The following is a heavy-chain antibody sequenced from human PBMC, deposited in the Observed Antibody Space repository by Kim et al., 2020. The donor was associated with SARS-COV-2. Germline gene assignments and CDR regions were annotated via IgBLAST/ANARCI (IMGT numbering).Heavy chain of an antibody. D-gene: IGHD2-21*02. CDR2: IYHSGST. J-gene: IGHJ3*02. V-gene: IGHV4-4*02. CDR3: ATLLLHPTIAYCGGDCSPDAFDI. CDR1: GGSISSSNW. Sequence: SETLSLTCAVSGGSISSSNWWSWVRQPPGKGLEWIGEIYHSGSTNYNPSLKSRVTISVDKSKNQFSLKLSSVTAADTAVYYCATLLLHPTIAYCGGDCSPDAFDIWGQGTMVTVSS.